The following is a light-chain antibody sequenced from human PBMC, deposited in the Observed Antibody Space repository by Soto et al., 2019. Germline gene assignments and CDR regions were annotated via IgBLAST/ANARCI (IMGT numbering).Light chain of an antibody. J-gene: IGKJ1*01. Sequence: EIVMTQSPATLSVSPGERATLSCRASQSVVTNLAWYQQKPGQAPRLLISGASSRATGIPDRFSGSGSGTDFTLTISRLEPEDFAVYYCQQYDSSPRTFGQGTKVDIK. CDR3: QQYDSSPRT. CDR1: QSVVTN. CDR2: GAS. V-gene: IGKV3-20*01.